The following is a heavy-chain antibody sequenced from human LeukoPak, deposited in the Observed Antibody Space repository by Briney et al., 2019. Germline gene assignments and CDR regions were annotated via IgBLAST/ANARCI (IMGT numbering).Heavy chain of an antibody. D-gene: IGHD3-9*01. CDR2: IYYSGNT. Sequence: SETLSLTCTVSGGSISSYYWSWIRQPPGKGLEWVGYIYYSGNTNYNPSLKSRVTISVDTSKNQFSLKLSSVTAADTAVYYCARHSSYDILTGYLEGWFDPWGQGTLVTVSS. V-gene: IGHV4-59*08. J-gene: IGHJ5*02. CDR3: ARHSSYDILTGYLEGWFDP. CDR1: GGSISSYY.